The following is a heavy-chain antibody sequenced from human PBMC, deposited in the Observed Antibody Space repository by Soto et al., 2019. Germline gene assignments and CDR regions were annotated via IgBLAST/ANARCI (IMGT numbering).Heavy chain of an antibody. CDR1: GYTFTSYG. Sequence: QVQLVQSGAEVKKPGASVKVSCKASGYTFTSYGISWVRQAPGQGLEWMGWISAYNGNTNYAQKLQGRVTMTTDTSTSTACMELRSLRSDDTAVYYCARGGGYCSSTSCYVYYYYYGMDVWGQGTTVTVSS. J-gene: IGHJ6*02. CDR3: ARGGGYCSSTSCYVYYYYYGMDV. V-gene: IGHV1-18*01. D-gene: IGHD2-2*01. CDR2: ISAYNGNT.